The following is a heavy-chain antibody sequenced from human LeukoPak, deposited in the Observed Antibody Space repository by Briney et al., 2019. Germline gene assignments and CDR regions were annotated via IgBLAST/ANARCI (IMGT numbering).Heavy chain of an antibody. V-gene: IGHV3-74*01. D-gene: IGHD3-10*01. CDR2: ISSDGANA. CDR1: GFTFSTNW. J-gene: IGHJ4*02. CDR3: VLLSLTPG. Sequence: GGSLRLSCAASGFTFSTNWMHWVRQVPGKGLVWVSRISSDGANANYADSVKGRFTISRDNAENTLYLQMNSLRAEDTAVYYCVLLSLTPGWGQGTLVTVSS.